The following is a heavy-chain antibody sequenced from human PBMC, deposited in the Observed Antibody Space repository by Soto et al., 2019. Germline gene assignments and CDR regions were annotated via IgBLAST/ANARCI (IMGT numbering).Heavy chain of an antibody. CDR2: ISDRGDTT. CDR1: GFTISSNA. V-gene: IGHV3-23*01. D-gene: IGHD1-1*01. Sequence: GGSLRLSCAASGFTISSNAMYWVRQAPGKGLEWVSGISDRGDTTHYADSVKGRFTISRDTSKNTLYLQLNTLRADDTAVYYCAKDKPGPTSFVYWGPATLLTVSS. CDR3: AKDKPGPTSFVY. J-gene: IGHJ4*02.